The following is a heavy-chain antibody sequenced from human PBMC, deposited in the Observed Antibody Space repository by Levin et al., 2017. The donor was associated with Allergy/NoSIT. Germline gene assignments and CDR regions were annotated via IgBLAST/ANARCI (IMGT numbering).Heavy chain of an antibody. V-gene: IGHV3-23*01. Sequence: GGSLRLACAASEFTSSMSWFRQAPGKGLEWISAISFSSSYIFHADSVKGRFTVSRDNSKNTLYLQMNSLRPEDTAVYYCAKGGVIQAYSFDSWGQGTLVTVSS. CDR1: EFTSS. CDR3: AKGGVIQAYSFDS. CDR2: ISFSSSYI. D-gene: IGHD5-18*01. J-gene: IGHJ4*02.